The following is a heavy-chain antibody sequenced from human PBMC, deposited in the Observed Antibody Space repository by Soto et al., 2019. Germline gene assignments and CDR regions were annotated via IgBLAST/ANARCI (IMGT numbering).Heavy chain of an antibody. CDR3: ARGPVAAIDY. CDR1: GFTFSSYS. D-gene: IGHD6-19*01. V-gene: IGHV3-48*01. CDR2: ITSSSSAI. J-gene: IGHJ4*02. Sequence: EVQLVESGGGLVQAGGSLRLSCAASGFTFSSYSMNWVRQAPGKGLEWVSHITSSSSAIYYADSVKGRFTISRDNAKNTLYLQMHILRAGDTGVYYCARGPVAAIDYWGQGILVTVSS.